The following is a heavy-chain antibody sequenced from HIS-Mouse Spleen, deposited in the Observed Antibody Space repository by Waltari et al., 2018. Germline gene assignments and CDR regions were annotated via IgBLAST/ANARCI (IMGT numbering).Heavy chain of an antibody. CDR3: AAPGYSSSWYAFDI. J-gene: IGHJ3*02. V-gene: IGHV4-59*08. Sequence: QVQLQESGPGLVKPSETLSLTCTVSGRPISSYYWTWLRQPPGKGLEWIGYIYYSGSTNYNPTLKSRVTISVDTSKNQFSLKLSSVTAADTAVYYCAAPGYSSSWYAFDIWGQGTMVTVSS. CDR2: IYYSGST. CDR1: GRPISSYY. D-gene: IGHD6-13*01.